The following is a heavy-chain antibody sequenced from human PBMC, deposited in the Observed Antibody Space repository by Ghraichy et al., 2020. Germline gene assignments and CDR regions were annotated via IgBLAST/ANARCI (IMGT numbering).Heavy chain of an antibody. CDR3: VRQVGDDSSNWFDP. J-gene: IGHJ5*02. CDR1: GFTFSDYS. Sequence: GGSLRLSCTASGFTFSDYSMIWVRQAPGKGLEWVSSISRRSSPTYYADSVQGRFTISRDNAKNSLYLQMNSLRAEDTALYYCVRQVGDDSSNWFDPWGQGTLVTVSS. D-gene: IGHD2-21*02. CDR2: ISRRSSPT. V-gene: IGHV3-21*01.